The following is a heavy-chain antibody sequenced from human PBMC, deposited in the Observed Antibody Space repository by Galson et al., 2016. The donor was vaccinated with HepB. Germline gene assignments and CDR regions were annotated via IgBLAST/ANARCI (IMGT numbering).Heavy chain of an antibody. D-gene: IGHD2-15*01. CDR1: GFTVSNNY. V-gene: IGHV3-66*01. J-gene: IGHJ5*02. CDR2: IYSGGRT. Sequence: SLRLSCAASGFTVSNNYMRWVRQAPGKGLEWVSLIYSGGRTYYADSVKGSFTISRDSSKNKLYLQMNSLRAEDTAVYYCARNRHCSGGSCHGAWGQGPLVTVSS. CDR3: ARNRHCSGGSCHGA.